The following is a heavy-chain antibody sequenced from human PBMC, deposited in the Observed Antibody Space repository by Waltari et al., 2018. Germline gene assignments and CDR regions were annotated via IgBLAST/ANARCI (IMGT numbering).Heavy chain of an antibody. D-gene: IGHD2-2*01. V-gene: IGHV4-4*07. CDR2: IYTRASP. Sequence: QVQLQESGPGLVKVSETLSLTCTVPGGFISNYYWSWIRQPAGKGVEWIGRIYTRASPIYSPSLKSRITMSIDTSKNQFSLKVSSVTAADTAVYYCARDLAQLPYNWFDPWGQGTLVTVSS. CDR1: GGFISNYY. CDR3: ARDLAQLPYNWFDP. J-gene: IGHJ5*02.